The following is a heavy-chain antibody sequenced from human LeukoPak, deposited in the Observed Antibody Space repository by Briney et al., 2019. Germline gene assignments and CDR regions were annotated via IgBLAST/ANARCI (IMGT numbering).Heavy chain of an antibody. CDR2: ISGSGGST. CDR1: GFTFSSYA. V-gene: IGHV3-23*01. D-gene: IGHD2-2*02. J-gene: IGHJ4*02. Sequence: GSLRLSCAASGFTFSSYAMSWVRQAPGKGLEWVSAISGSGGSTYYADSVKGRFTISRDNSKNTLYLQMSSLRAEDTAVYYCAKGRRYCSSTSCFTFDYWGQGTLVTVSS. CDR3: AKGRRYCSSTSCFTFDY.